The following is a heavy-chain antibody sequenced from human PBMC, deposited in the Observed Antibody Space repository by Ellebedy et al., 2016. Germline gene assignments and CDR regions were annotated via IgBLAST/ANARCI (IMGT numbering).Heavy chain of an antibody. CDR2: LSTIGNTI. CDR3: ARKAKATHDFDY. Sequence: GESLKISXAASGFSFSDYAMNWVRQAPGRGLEWLSYLSTIGNTIYYADSVRGRFTISRDIGQRSLYLQMNSLGAEDTAVYYCARKAKATHDFDYWGQGTLVTVSS. CDR1: GFSFSDYA. J-gene: IGHJ4*02. V-gene: IGHV3-48*01. D-gene: IGHD5-12*01.